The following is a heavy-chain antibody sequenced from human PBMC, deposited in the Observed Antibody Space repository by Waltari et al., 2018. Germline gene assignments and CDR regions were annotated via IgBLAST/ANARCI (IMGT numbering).Heavy chain of an antibody. CDR3: VPFSGQGYYYYGIDV. J-gene: IGHJ6*02. CDR1: GGTFSSYT. CDR2: IIPILGIA. V-gene: IGHV1-69*02. D-gene: IGHD3-16*01. Sequence: QVQLVQSGAEVKKPGSSVKVSCKASGGTFSSYTISWVRQAPGQGLEWMGRIIPILGIANYAQKFQGRVTITAEKSTSTAYMELSSLRSEDTAVYYCVPFSGQGYYYYGIDVWGQGTTVTVSS.